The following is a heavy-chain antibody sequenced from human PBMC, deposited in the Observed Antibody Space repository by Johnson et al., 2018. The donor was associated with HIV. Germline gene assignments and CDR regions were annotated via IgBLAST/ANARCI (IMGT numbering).Heavy chain of an antibody. D-gene: IGHD3-10*01. CDR2: IGSGGTTK. Sequence: QVQLVESGGGLVKPGGSLRLSCVASGFTFSDYYMSWIRQAPGKGLEWLSYIGSGGTTKYYTDSVKGRFTVSRDNAMNPLFLQLNSLRAEDPAVYYCARFEAVITTLRVVGNAFDIWGQGTMVTVSS. CDR1: GFTFSDYY. CDR3: ARFEAVITTLRVVGNAFDI. V-gene: IGHV3-11*04. J-gene: IGHJ3*02.